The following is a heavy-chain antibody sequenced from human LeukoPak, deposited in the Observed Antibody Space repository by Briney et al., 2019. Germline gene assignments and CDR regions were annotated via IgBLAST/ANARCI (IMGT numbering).Heavy chain of an antibody. D-gene: IGHD6-6*01. CDR2: ISYDGSNK. Sequence: GGSLRLSCAASGFTFSSYSMNWVRQAPGKGLEWVAVISYDGSNKYYADSVKGRFTISRDNSKNTLYLQMNSLRAEDTAVYYCAKEGIAARPKHYYYYYYMDVWGKGTTVTVSS. CDR3: AKEGIAARPKHYYYYYYMDV. V-gene: IGHV3-30*18. J-gene: IGHJ6*03. CDR1: GFTFSSYS.